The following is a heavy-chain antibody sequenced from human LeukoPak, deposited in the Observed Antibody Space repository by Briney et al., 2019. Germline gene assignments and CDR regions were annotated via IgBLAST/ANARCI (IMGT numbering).Heavy chain of an antibody. CDR1: GGSFSGYY. CDR2: INHSGGT. V-gene: IGHV4-34*01. CDR3: GRSDGTGAFHI. D-gene: IGHD6-13*01. Sequence: PSETLSLTCAVYGGSFSGYYWSWIRQPPGKGLEWIGEINHSGGTNYNPSLKSRVTISVDTSKNQFSLKLSSVTAADTAVYYCGRSDGTGAFHIWGQGTMVTFSA. J-gene: IGHJ3*02.